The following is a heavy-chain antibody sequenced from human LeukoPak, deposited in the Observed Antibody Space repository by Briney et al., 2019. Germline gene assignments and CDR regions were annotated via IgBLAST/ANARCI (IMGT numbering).Heavy chain of an antibody. Sequence: GGSLRLSCAASGFSFSTYAMNWVRQAPGKGLEWVSSISRTSDYIYYADSVKRRFTISRDNAENSLYLQMNSLRVDDTAVYYCAREGGLTGFDPWGQGALVTVSS. CDR2: ISRTSDYI. CDR1: GFSFSTYA. J-gene: IGHJ5*02. V-gene: IGHV3-21*01. CDR3: AREGGLTGFDP. D-gene: IGHD3-16*01.